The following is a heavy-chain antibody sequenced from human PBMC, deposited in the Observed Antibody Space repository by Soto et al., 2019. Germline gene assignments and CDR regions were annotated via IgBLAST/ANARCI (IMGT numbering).Heavy chain of an antibody. Sequence: ASVKVSCKASGYTFSNYAISWVRQAPGQGLEWMRWITAHNGNTKYAQKFQARVTMTTDTSTSTASMELRSLTSDDTAVYYRARDAPYDDFWSGVMELYYYGMDVWGQGTTVTVSS. J-gene: IGHJ6*02. CDR2: ITAHNGNT. D-gene: IGHD3-3*01. V-gene: IGHV1-18*01. CDR1: GYTFSNYA. CDR3: ARDAPYDDFWSGVMELYYYGMDV.